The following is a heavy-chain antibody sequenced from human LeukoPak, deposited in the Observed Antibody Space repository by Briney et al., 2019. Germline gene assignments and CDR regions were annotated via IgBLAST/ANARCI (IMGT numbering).Heavy chain of an antibody. Sequence: ASVKVSCKASGYTFTSYDINWVRQATGQGLEWMGWMNPNSGNTGYAQKFQGRVTITRNTSISTAYMELSSLRSEDTAVYYCARGAKVTIFGVVIIRGKYYMDVWGKGTTVTVSS. J-gene: IGHJ6*03. D-gene: IGHD3-3*01. CDR2: MNPNSGNT. CDR3: ARGAKVTIFGVVIIRGKYYMDV. V-gene: IGHV1-8*03. CDR1: GYTFTSYD.